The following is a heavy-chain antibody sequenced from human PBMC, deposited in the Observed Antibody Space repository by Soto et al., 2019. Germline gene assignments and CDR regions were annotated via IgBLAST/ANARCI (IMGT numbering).Heavy chain of an antibody. CDR3: ATPYYFNH. CDR2: ISDDSSYI. J-gene: IGHJ1*01. V-gene: IGHV3-21*06. CDR1: GXRISAYT. D-gene: IGHD3-16*01. Sequence: GSLRLYCAASGXRISAYTMDWVRRAPGKGLEWRSSISDDSSYIDYADSLRGRFAVSRDNARNSIYLQIDSLGVEDTAVYYCATPYYFNHWGPGTLGTVSS.